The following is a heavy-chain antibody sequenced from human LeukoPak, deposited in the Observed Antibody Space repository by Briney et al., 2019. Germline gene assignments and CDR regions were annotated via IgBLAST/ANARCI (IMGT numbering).Heavy chain of an antibody. V-gene: IGHV4-61*02. CDR3: ARETIFGVDSGG. CDR2: IYTSGST. J-gene: IGHJ4*02. D-gene: IGHD3-3*01. CDR1: GGSISSGSYY. Sequence: PSQTLSLTCTVSGGSISSGSYYWSWIRQPAGKGLEWIGRIYTSGSTNYNPSLKSRVTISVDTSKNQFSLKLSSVTAADTAVYYCARETIFGVDSGGWGQGTLVTVSS.